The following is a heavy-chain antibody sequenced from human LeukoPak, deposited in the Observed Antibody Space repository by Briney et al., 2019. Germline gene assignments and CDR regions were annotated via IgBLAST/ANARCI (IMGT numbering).Heavy chain of an antibody. J-gene: IGHJ5*02. CDR3: ARDARYNDYGGWFDP. V-gene: IGHV4-39*02. CDR1: GGSVSSSSFY. Sequence: SETLSLTCTVSGGSVSSSSFYWGWIRQPPGKGLEWIGNVYFDGSTYYNPSLKSRLTISVDTSTNRFSLNLASVTSADTAVYYCARDARYNDYGGWFDPWGPGTLVTVSS. D-gene: IGHD4-17*01. CDR2: VYFDGST.